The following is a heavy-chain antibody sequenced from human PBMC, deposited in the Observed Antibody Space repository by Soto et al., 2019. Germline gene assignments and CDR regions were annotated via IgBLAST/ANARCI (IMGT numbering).Heavy chain of an antibody. CDR3: AKVKDFWSGYYYYYGMDV. CDR2: ISGSGGST. CDR1: GFTFSNYA. J-gene: IGHJ6*02. D-gene: IGHD3-3*01. Sequence: GGSLRLSCAASGFTFSNYAINWVRQAPGKGLEWVSAISGSGGSTYYADPVKGRFTISRDNSKNTLYLQMNSLRAEDTAVYYCAKVKDFWSGYYYYYGMDVWGQGTTVTVSS. V-gene: IGHV3-23*01.